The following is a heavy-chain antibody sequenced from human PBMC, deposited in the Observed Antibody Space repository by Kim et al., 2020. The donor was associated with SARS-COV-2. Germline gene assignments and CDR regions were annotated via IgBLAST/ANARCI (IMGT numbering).Heavy chain of an antibody. Sequence: GGSLRLSCAASVFTFSSSAMHWVRQASGQGLEWVGRIRSKANSYATVYAASVKGRFTISRDDSKSTAYLQMNSLKTEDTAVYYCTSVPGTTLAFWDAFD. CDR3: TSVPGTTLAFWDAFD. CDR1: VFTFSSSA. J-gene: IGHJ3*02. V-gene: IGHV3-73*01. D-gene: IGHD1-1*01. CDR2: IRSKANSYAT.